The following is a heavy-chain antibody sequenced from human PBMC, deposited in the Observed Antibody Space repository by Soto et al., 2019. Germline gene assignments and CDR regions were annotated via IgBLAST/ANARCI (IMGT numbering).Heavy chain of an antibody. D-gene: IGHD1-1*01. J-gene: IGHJ3*01. CDR1: GFTISGKKY. CDR2: LYDLDGS. CDR3: ATWHEREHAYDV. Sequence: DVQLVESGGGLIQPGESLRLSCAAFGFTISGKKYVAWVRQAPGKGLEWVSALYDLDGSFYAASVKGRFTTSSDSSKTTVYLQMNDLRPDDTALYYCATWHEREHAYDVWGQGTTVTVSS. V-gene: IGHV3-53*01.